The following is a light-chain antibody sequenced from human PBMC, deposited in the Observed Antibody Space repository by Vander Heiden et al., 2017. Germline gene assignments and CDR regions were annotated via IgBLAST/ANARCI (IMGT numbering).Light chain of an antibody. J-gene: IGLJ2*01. CDR3: LVWDGSTDHVV. V-gene: IGLV3-21*02. Sequence: SYVLTQPPSVSVAPGQTARITCGGHKVGSKSVHWYQQKPGPAAVLVVYDDSVRPSGIPERFSGSNSGNEATLTISRVEAGDEADYYCLVWDGSTDHVVFRGGTKLTVL. CDR2: DDS. CDR1: KVGSKS.